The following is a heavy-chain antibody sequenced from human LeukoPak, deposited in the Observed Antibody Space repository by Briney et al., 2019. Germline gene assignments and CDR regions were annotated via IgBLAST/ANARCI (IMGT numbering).Heavy chain of an antibody. J-gene: IGHJ4*02. CDR3: ARGEWGYYDSSGYDY. CDR2: INSDGSST. D-gene: IGHD3-22*01. CDR1: GFTFSSYW. V-gene: IGHV3-74*01. Sequence: GGSLRLSCAASGFTFSSYWMHWVRQAPGKGLVWVSRINSDGSSTSYADSVKGRFTISRDNAKNTLYLQMNSLRAEDTAVYYCARGEWGYYDSSGYDYWGQGTLVTVSS.